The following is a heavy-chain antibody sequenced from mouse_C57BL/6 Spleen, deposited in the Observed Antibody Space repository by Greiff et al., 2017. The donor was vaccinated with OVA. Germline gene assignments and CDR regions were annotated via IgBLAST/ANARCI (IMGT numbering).Heavy chain of an antibody. J-gene: IGHJ3*01. V-gene: IGHV10-1*01. D-gene: IGHD2-3*01. Sequence: EVKVVESGGGLVQPKGSLKLSCAASGFSFNTYAMNWVRQAPGKGLEWVARIRSKSNNYATYYADSVKDRFTISRDDSESMLYLQMNNLKTEDTAMYYCVRRGDDGAWFAYWGQGTLVTVSA. CDR3: VRRGDDGAWFAY. CDR2: IRSKSNNYAT. CDR1: GFSFNTYA.